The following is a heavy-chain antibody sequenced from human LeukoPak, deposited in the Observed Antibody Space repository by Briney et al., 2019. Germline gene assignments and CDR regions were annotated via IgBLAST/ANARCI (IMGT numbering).Heavy chain of an antibody. CDR2: IYYSGST. CDR1: GGSISSYY. V-gene: IGHV4-59*01. CDR3: ARASFLVDFDY. D-gene: IGHD1-26*01. Sequence: SETLSLTCTVSGGSISSYYWSWIRQPPGKGLEWMGYIYYSGSTNYNPSLKSRVTISVDPSKNQFSLKLSSVTAADTAVYYCARASFLVDFDYWGQGTLVTVSS. J-gene: IGHJ4*02.